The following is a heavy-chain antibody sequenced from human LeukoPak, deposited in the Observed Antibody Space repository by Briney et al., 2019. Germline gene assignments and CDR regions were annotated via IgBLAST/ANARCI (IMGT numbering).Heavy chain of an antibody. V-gene: IGHV1-46*01. Sequence: ASVKVSCKASGYTFTSYYMHWVRQAPGQGLGWMGIINPSGGSTSYAQKFQGRVTMTRDTSTSTVYMELSSLRSEDTAVYYCARDSSSWNAFDIWGQGTMVTVSS. J-gene: IGHJ3*02. CDR2: INPSGGST. CDR1: GYTFTSYY. CDR3: ARDSSSWNAFDI. D-gene: IGHD6-13*01.